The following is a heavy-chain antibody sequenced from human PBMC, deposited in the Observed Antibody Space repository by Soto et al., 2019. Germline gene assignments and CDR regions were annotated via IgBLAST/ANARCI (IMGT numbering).Heavy chain of an antibody. V-gene: IGHV1-2*04. CDR2: INPNSGGT. D-gene: IGHD3-22*01. Sequence: ASVKVSCKASGYTFTGYYMHWVRQAPGQGLEWMGWINPNSGGTNYAQKFQGWVTMTRDTSISTAYMELSRLRSDDTAVYYCARNRLTSGDSIGYYSCAFDIWGQGTMVTVSS. J-gene: IGHJ3*02. CDR3: ARNRLTSGDSIGYYSCAFDI. CDR1: GYTFTGYY.